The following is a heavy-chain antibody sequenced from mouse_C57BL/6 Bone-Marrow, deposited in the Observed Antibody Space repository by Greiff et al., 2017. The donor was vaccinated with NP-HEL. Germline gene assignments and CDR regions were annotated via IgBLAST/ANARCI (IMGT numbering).Heavy chain of an antibody. CDR2: ISSGSSTI. CDR1: GFTFSDYG. V-gene: IGHV5-17*01. J-gene: IGHJ1*03. Sequence: EVKLVESGGGLVKPGGSLKLSCAASGFTFSDYGMHWVRQAPEKGLEWVAYISSGSSTIYSADTVKGRFTISRDNAKNTLFLQMTSLRSEDTAMYYCARPITTGDWYFDVWGTGTSVTVSS. CDR3: ARPITTGDWYFDV. D-gene: IGHD1-1*01.